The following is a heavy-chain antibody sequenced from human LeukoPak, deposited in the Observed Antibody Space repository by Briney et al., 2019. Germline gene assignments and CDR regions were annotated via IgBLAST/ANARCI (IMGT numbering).Heavy chain of an antibody. CDR2: IYYGGST. CDR3: ARAYFETSGYYTHFDS. D-gene: IGHD3-22*01. Sequence: PSETLSLPCSVSGGSVTSSDSYWSWIRQPPGKGLAWIVSIYYGGSTNYNPSLKSRVTISVDTSKNQFSLRLSSVTAADTAVYYCARAYFETSGYYTHFDSWGQGTLVTVSS. J-gene: IGHJ4*02. CDR1: GGSVTSSDSY. V-gene: IGHV4-61*08.